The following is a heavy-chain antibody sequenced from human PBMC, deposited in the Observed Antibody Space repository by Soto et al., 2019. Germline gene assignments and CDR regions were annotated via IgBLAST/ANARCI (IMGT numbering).Heavy chain of an antibody. V-gene: IGHV3-15*07. Sequence: EVQLVESGGGLVKPGGSLRLSCAASGFTFSNAWMNWVRQAPGKGLEWVGRIKSKTDGGTTDYAAPVKGRFTISRDESKNTLYLQMNSLKTEDTAVYYCTTDLNWELLYDYYGMDVWGQGTTVTVSS. D-gene: IGHD1-26*01. CDR2: IKSKTDGGTT. J-gene: IGHJ6*02. CDR3: TTDLNWELLYDYYGMDV. CDR1: GFTFSNAW.